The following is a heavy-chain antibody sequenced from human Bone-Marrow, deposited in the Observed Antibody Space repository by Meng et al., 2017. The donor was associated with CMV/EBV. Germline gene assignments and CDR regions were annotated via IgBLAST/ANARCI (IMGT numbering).Heavy chain of an antibody. J-gene: IGHJ4*02. CDR3: ARDRAGSYYN. Sequence: KVYCKAYGYTFTNYAMHWVRQAPGQRLEWMGWINTRYGNTKYSRKFQGRVTITNDTSASTAYMELSSLRSEDTAVYYCARDRAGSYYNWGQGTLVTVSS. V-gene: IGHV1-3*04. D-gene: IGHD3-10*01. CDR2: INTRYGNT. CDR1: GYTFTNYA.